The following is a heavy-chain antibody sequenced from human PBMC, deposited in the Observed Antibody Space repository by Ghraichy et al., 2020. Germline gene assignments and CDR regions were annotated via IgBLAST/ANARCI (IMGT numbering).Heavy chain of an antibody. J-gene: IGHJ6*03. CDR1: GFTFSSYS. D-gene: IGHD3-22*01. CDR3: ATYYDSSGYYPPISYYMDV. CDR2: ISSSSSYI. V-gene: IGHV3-21*01. Sequence: GESLNISCAASGFTFSSYSMNWVRQAPGKGLEWVSSISSSSSYIYYADSVKGRFTISRDNAKNSLYLQMNSLRAEDTAVYYCATYYDSSGYYPPISYYMDVWGKGSTVTVSS.